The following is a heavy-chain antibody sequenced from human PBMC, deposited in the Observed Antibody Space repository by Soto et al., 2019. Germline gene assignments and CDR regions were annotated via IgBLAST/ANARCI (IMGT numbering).Heavy chain of an antibody. Sequence: LRLSCAASGFTFSSYAMHWVRQAPGKGLEWVAVISHDGSNKYYADSVKGRFTISRDNSKNTLYLQMNSLRAENTAVYYCARGNSSSAGYYYYYYGMDVWGQGTTVTVSS. V-gene: IGHV3-30-3*01. J-gene: IGHJ6*02. CDR2: ISHDGSNK. CDR3: ARGNSSSAGYYYYYYGMDV. CDR1: GFTFSSYA. D-gene: IGHD6-6*01.